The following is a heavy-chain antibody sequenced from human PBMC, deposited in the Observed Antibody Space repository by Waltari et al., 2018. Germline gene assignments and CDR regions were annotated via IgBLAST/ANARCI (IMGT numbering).Heavy chain of an antibody. CDR1: GFTFSSYG. D-gene: IGHD3-10*01. J-gene: IGHJ4*02. V-gene: IGHV3-30*02. Sequence: QVQLVESGGGVVQPGGSLRLSCAASGFTFSSYGMHWVRQAPGKGLEWVAFIRYDGSNKYYADSVKGRFTISRDNSKNTLYLQMNSLRAEDTAVYYCARGFRESYPFDYWGQGTLVTVSS. CDR2: IRYDGSNK. CDR3: ARGFRESYPFDY.